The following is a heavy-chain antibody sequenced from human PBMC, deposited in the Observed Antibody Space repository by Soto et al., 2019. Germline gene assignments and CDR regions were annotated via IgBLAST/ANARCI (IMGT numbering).Heavy chain of an antibody. V-gene: IGHV3-21*01. CDR1: GFTFSSYS. J-gene: IGHJ4*02. CDR3: ARDRGSSGWALPFDY. CDR2: ISSSSSYI. Sequence: GGSLRLSCAASGFTFSSYSMNWVRQAPGKGLEWVSSISSSSSYIYYADSVKGRFTISRDNAKNSLYLQMNSLRAEDTAVYYCARDRGSSGWALPFDYWGQGTLVTVSS. D-gene: IGHD6-19*01.